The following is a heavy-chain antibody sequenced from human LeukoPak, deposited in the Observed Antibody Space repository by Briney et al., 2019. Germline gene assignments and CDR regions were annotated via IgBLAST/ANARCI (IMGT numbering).Heavy chain of an antibody. CDR2: SNSGGYGK. D-gene: IGHD2-21*01. CDR3: TKAPVTSCRGAFCYPFDY. CDR1: GLTINSYD. J-gene: IGHJ4*01. V-gene: IGHV3-23*05. Sequence: GGSLRLSCTASGLTINSYDMSWVRQVPGKGLEWVSASNSGGYGKWYAESVRGRFTISRDTSKNTVYLRMNSLRVEDAGVYYCTKAPVTSCRGAFCYPFDYWGHGTLVTVSS.